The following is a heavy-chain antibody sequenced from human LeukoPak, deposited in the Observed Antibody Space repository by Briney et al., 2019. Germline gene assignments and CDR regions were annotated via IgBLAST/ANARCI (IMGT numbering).Heavy chain of an antibody. CDR3: AKDPGGGWSNY. J-gene: IGHJ4*02. D-gene: IGHD6-19*01. V-gene: IGHV3-30*04. CDR2: ISYDGSNK. CDR1: GFTFSSYA. Sequence: PGGSLRLSCAASGFTFSSYAMHWVRQAPGKGLEWVAVISYDGSNKYYADSVKGRFTISRDNSENTLYLQMNSLRAEDTAVYYCAKDPGGGWSNYWGQGTLVTVSS.